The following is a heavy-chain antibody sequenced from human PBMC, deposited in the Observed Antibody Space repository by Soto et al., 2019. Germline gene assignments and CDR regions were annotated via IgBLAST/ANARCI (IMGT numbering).Heavy chain of an antibody. J-gene: IGHJ4*02. V-gene: IGHV1-69*12. CDR1: GGTFSTYA. D-gene: IGHD5-18*01. CDR3: ASGIQLWLRRINNGYSG. Sequence: QVQLVQSGAEVKKPESSVKVSCKAPGGTFSTYAISWVRQAPGQGLEWMGGIIPMFGTANYAQRFQDRVTITADAPTNTVYMELSSLRSEDTAVYFCASGIQLWLRRINNGYSGWGQGTLVTVSS. CDR2: IIPMFGTA.